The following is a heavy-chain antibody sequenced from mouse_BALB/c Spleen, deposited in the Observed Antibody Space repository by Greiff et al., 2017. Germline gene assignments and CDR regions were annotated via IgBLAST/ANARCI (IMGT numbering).Heavy chain of an antibody. CDR2: ISSGGSYT. J-gene: IGHJ3*01. D-gene: IGHD1-2*01. CDR3: ARHSATATGRFAY. CDR1: GFTFSSYG. Sequence: EVKLVESGGDLVKPGGSLKLSCAASGFTFSSYGMSWVRQTPDKRLEWVATISSGGSYTYYPDSVKGRFTISRDNAKNTLYLQMSSLKSEDTAMYYCARHSATATGRFAYWGQGTLVTVSA. V-gene: IGHV5-6*01.